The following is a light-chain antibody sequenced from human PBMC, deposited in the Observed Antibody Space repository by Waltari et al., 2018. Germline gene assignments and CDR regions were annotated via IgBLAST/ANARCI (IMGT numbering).Light chain of an antibody. CDR3: QTGGHGTWV. V-gene: IGLV4-69*01. CDR2: VNSDGSH. CDR1: SGHSSNV. Sequence: QLVLTQSPSASASLGASVKLTCTLSSGHSSNVIAWHQQRPEKGPRYLMKVNSDGSHSKGDGIPDRFSGSSSGAERYRTSSSLQSEDEADYYCQTGGHGTWVFGGGTKLTVL. J-gene: IGLJ3*02.